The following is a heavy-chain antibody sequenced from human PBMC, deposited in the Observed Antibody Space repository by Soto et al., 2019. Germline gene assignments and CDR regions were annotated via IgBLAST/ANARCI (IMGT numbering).Heavy chain of an antibody. V-gene: IGHV3-11*04. Sequence: PGGSLRLSCAASGFSFSDYYMSWIRQAPGKGLEWVSLISTSGSSTDYADSVKGRFTISRDNSKNTLDLQMNSLRAEDTAVYYCVKVNHDYGYPSYYGMDVWGQGTTVTVSS. CDR1: GFSFSDYY. CDR2: ISTSGSST. J-gene: IGHJ6*02. D-gene: IGHD5-18*01. CDR3: VKVNHDYGYPSYYGMDV.